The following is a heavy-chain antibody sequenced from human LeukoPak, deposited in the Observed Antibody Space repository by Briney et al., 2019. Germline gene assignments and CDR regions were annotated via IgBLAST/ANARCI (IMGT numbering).Heavy chain of an antibody. V-gene: IGHV1-69*13. CDR2: IIPIFGTA. CDR3: ASRIAARGVSWDY. CDR1: GGTFSSYA. Sequence: SVKVSCKASGGTFSSYAISWVRQAPGQGLEWMGGIIPIFGTANYAQKFQGRVTITADESTSTAYMELSSLRSEDTAVYYCASRIAARGVSWDYWGQGTLVTVSS. D-gene: IGHD6-6*01. J-gene: IGHJ4*02.